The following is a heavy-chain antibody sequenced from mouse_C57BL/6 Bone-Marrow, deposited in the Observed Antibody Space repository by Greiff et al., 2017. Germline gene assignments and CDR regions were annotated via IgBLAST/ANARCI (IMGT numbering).Heavy chain of an antibody. Sequence: QVQLQQPGAELVMPGASVKLSCKASGYTFTSYWMHWVKQRPGQGLEWIGEIDPSDSYTNYNQKFKGKATLTVDTSSSTAYMQLSSLTSEDSAVYYCARWGFPMDYWGQGTSVTVSS. J-gene: IGHJ4*01. CDR2: IDPSDSYT. CDR3: ARWGFPMDY. V-gene: IGHV1-69*01. CDR1: GYTFTSYW.